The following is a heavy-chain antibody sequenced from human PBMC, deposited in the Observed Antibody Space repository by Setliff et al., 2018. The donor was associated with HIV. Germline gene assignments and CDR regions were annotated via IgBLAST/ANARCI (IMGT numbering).Heavy chain of an antibody. CDR3: ARGRDYVSGNYHYTGGGAFDI. CDR2: ISHSGIT. Sequence: SETLSLTCSVSGGSISSGSYYWGWIRQPPGKGLEWIGYISHSGITYYNPSLKSRVTISIDTSKNQFSLKLSSVIAADTAVYYCARGRDYVSGNYHYTGGGAFDIGGQGTMVTVSS. CDR1: GGSISSGSYY. D-gene: IGHD3-16*02. J-gene: IGHJ3*02. V-gene: IGHV4-39*07.